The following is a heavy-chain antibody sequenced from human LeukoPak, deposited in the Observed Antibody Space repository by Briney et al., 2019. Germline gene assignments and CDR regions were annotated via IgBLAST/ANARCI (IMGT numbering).Heavy chain of an antibody. CDR1: GSYW. V-gene: IGHV3-74*01. CDR2: INSDGSWT. CDR3: ASITLPAA. J-gene: IGHJ5*02. Sequence: GGSLRLSCAASGSYWMHWVRQVPGKGLVWVSHINSDGSWTSYADSVKGRFTISKDNAKNTVYLQMNSLRAEDTAVYYCASITLPAAWGQGTLVTVSS.